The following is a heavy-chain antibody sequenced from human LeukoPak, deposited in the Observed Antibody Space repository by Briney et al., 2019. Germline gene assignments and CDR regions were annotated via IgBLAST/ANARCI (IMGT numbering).Heavy chain of an antibody. Sequence: GGSLRLSCAASGFTFSSYSMNWVRQAPGKGLEWVSSVSSSSSYIYYADSVKGRFTISRDNAKSSLYLQMNSLRAEDTAVYYCAREVGYYYDSSGYPWGQGTLVTVSS. CDR2: VSSSSSYI. CDR1: GFTFSSYS. J-gene: IGHJ5*02. V-gene: IGHV3-21*01. D-gene: IGHD3-22*01. CDR3: AREVGYYYDSSGYP.